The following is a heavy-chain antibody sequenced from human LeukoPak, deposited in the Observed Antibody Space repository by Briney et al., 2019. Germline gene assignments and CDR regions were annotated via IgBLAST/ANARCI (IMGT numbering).Heavy chain of an antibody. CDR2: ISAYNGNT. J-gene: IGHJ6*03. Sequence: ASVKVSCKASGYTFTSYGISWVRQAPGQGLEWMGWISAYNGNTNYAQKLQGRVTMTTDTSTSTAYMELRSLRAEDTAVYFCAREQRGGLSGNLGGLFASYHTYYYMDVWGRGTTVTVSS. V-gene: IGHV1-18*01. CDR1: GYTFTSYG. CDR3: AREQRGGLSGNLGGLFASYHTYYYMDV. D-gene: IGHD1-26*01.